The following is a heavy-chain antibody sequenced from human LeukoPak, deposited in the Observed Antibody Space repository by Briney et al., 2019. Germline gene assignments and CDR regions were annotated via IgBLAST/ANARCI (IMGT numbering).Heavy chain of an antibody. J-gene: IGHJ5*02. V-gene: IGHV4-4*02. CDR1: GGSISSSNW. CDR2: IYTSGST. Sequence: SETLSLTCAVSGGSISSSNWGSGVRQPPGKGREGIGRIYTSGSTNYNPSLKSRVTLSVDPSKNQFSLKLSSVTAADTAVYYCARRTAAGTRWFDPWGQGTLVTVSS. CDR3: ARRTAAGTRWFDP. D-gene: IGHD6-13*01.